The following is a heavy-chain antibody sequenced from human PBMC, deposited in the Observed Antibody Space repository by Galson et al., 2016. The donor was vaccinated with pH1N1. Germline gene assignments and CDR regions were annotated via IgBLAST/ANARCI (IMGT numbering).Heavy chain of an antibody. CDR1: GFSFSSYW. Sequence: SLRLSCATSGFSFSSYWFHWVRQDPAKGLVWVARIDEDGETTNYADSVRGRFTIYRDNAEDTLYLEMNSLRAEDTAVYYCARDLYGREDYWGQGTLVTVSS. D-gene: IGHD1-26*01. V-gene: IGHV3-74*01. CDR3: ARDLYGREDY. J-gene: IGHJ4*02. CDR2: IDEDGETT.